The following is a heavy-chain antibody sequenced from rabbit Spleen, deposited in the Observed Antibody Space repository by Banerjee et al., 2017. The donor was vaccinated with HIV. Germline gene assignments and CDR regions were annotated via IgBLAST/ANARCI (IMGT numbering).Heavy chain of an antibody. V-gene: IGHV1S45*01. CDR1: GFDFSSYG. CDR2: IDVRSPTT. Sequence: QEQLVESGGGLVQPGGSLKLSCKASGFDFSSYGVSWVRQAPGKGLEWIACIDVRSPTTHYATWAKGRFTISKTSSTTVTLQMTSLTAADTATYFCARDAAGREDFNLWGPGTLVTVS. J-gene: IGHJ4*01. CDR3: ARDAAGREDFNL. D-gene: IGHD4-2*01.